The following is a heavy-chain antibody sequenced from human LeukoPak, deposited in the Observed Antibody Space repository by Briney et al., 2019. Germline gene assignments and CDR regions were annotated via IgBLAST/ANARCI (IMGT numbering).Heavy chain of an antibody. J-gene: IGHJ4*02. D-gene: IGHD6-19*01. CDR2: IIPILGIA. CDR1: GGTFSSYT. V-gene: IGHV1-69*02. CDR3: AISSIAVAGTSKVGNNYFDY. Sequence: ASVKVSCKASGGTFSSYTISWVRQAPGQGLEWMGRIIPILGIANYAQKFQGRVTITADKSTSTAYMELSSLRSEDTAVYYSAISSIAVAGTSKVGNNYFDYWGQGTLVTVSS.